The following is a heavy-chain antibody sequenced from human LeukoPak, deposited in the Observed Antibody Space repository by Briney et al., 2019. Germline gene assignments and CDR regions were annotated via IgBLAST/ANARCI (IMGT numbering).Heavy chain of an antibody. D-gene: IGHD2-8*01. CDR2: INHSGST. J-gene: IGHJ5*02. V-gene: IGHV4-34*01. Sequence: SETLSLTCAVYGGSFSGYYWSWIRQPPGKGLEWIGEINHSGSTNYNPSLKSRVTISVDTSKNQFSLKLSSVTAADTAVYYCARGGGYCTNNVCPPWFDPWGQGALVTVSS. CDR1: GGSFSGYY. CDR3: ARGGGYCTNNVCPPWFDP.